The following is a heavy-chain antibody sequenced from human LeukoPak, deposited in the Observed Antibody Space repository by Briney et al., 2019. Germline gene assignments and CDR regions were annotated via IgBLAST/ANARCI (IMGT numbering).Heavy chain of an antibody. Sequence: GGSLRLSCAASGFTFSSYAMSWVRQAPGKGLEWVSCISSSSSTIYYADSVKGRFTISRDNAKNSLYLQMNSLRDEDTAVYYCAREGDDSSGYYPYYFDYWGQGTLVTVSS. V-gene: IGHV3-48*02. CDR3: AREGDDSSGYYPYYFDY. CDR1: GFTFSSYA. D-gene: IGHD3-22*01. CDR2: ISSSSSTI. J-gene: IGHJ4*02.